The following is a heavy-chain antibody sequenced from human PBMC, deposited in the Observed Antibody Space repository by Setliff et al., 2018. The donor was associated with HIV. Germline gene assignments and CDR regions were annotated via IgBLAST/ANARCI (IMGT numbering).Heavy chain of an antibody. J-gene: IGHJ3*01. V-gene: IGHV4-4*07. CDR1: GGSISSYY. Sequence: SETLSLTCTVSGGSISSYYWSWIRQPAGKGLEWIGRIYTSGSTKYNPSLKSRVTMSLDTSKNQFSLKLRSVTAADTAVYYCVRLFITDGITSSSFDLWGQGTVVTVAS. CDR2: IYTSGST. CDR3: VRLFITDGITSSSFDL. D-gene: IGHD3-9*01.